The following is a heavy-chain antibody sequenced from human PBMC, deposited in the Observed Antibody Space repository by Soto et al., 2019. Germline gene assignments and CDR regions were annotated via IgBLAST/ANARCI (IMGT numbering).Heavy chain of an antibody. D-gene: IGHD5-12*01. J-gene: IGHJ5*02. CDR3: ASDRRWLPRGPNNWLDL. Sequence: SATLSLTCTVSFGSINSGDYYCTWFRRPPGKCLEWIGYIYYDGNSQHNPSLKSRVTMSIDTSKHQFSLNLSSVTAADTAVYYCASDRRWLPRGPNNWLDLWGQGTQVTVYS. CDR2: IYYDGNS. CDR1: FGSINSGDYY. V-gene: IGHV4-30-4*01.